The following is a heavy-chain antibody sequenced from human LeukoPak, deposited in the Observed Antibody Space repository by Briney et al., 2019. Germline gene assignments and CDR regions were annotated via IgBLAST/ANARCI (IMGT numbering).Heavy chain of an antibody. CDR3: ARGPRPGYCSGGSCYRSRWFDP. V-gene: IGHV4-34*01. J-gene: IGHJ5*02. D-gene: IGHD2-15*01. CDR2: INHSGST. Sequence: SETLSLTCAVYGGSFSGYYWSWIRQPPGKGLEWIGEINHSGSTNYNPSLKSRVTISVDTSKNQISLKLSSVTAADTAVYYCARGPRPGYCSGGSCYRSRWFDPWGQGTLVTVSS. CDR1: GGSFSGYY.